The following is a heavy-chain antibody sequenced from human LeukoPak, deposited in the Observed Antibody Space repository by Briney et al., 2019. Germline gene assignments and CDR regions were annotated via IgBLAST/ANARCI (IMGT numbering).Heavy chain of an antibody. CDR1: GFTFSNHA. CDR2: ISGSDGST. CDR3: AKDGYDFWSAYQIDL. Sequence: AGGSLRLPCAASGFTFSNHAMTWVRQAPGKGLEWVSAISGSDGSTYYSDSVTGRFTISRDNLQNTLYLQMSSLRADDTAVYYCAKDGYDFWSAYQIDLWGQGTLVTVSS. J-gene: IGHJ5*02. V-gene: IGHV3-23*01. D-gene: IGHD3-3*01.